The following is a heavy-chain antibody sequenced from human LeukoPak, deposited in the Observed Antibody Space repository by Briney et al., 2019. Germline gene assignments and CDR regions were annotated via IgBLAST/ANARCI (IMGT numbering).Heavy chain of an antibody. CDR2: IYTSGST. Sequence: PSEALSLTCTVFGGSISSYYWSWIRQPAGKGLEWIGRIYTSGSTNYNPSLKSRVTMSVDTSKNQFSLKLSSVTAADTAVYYCARGGRYGSGSYYNEGFDPWGQGTLVTVSS. V-gene: IGHV4-4*07. CDR1: GGSISSYY. J-gene: IGHJ5*02. CDR3: ARGGRYGSGSYYNEGFDP. D-gene: IGHD3-10*01.